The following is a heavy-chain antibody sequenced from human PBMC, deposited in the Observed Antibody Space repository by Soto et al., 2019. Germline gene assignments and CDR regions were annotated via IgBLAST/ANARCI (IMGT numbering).Heavy chain of an antibody. D-gene: IGHD3-16*01. J-gene: IGHJ5*02. CDR3: ARDGDTSYGLNWFDP. CDR2: IIPIFGSA. CDR1: GGTISSYA. Sequence: ASVKVSCKPSGGTISSYAIAWVRQAPGQGLEWMGEIIPIFGSANYAQKFQGRLTITADDSTNTSYMELSSLRSEDTAVYYCARDGDTSYGLNWFDPWGQGTLVTVSS. V-gene: IGHV1-69*13.